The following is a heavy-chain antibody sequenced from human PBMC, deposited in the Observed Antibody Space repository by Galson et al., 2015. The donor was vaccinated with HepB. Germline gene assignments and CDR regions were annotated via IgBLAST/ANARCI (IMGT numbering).Heavy chain of an antibody. D-gene: IGHD6-13*01. Sequence: SLRLSCAASGFTLSSYVMSWVRQAPGKGLEWVSGMSDSMSDNDGSTYYADSVKGRFTISRDNSKNMLYLQMNNLRAEDTAIYSCARGRAAAGTYFDYWGQGTLVTVSS. J-gene: IGHJ4*02. CDR3: ARGRAAAGTYFDY. V-gene: IGHV3-23*01. CDR1: GFTLSSYV. CDR2: MSDSMSDNDGST.